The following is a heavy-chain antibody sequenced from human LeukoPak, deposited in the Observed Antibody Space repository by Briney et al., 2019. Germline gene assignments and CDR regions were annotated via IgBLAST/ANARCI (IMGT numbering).Heavy chain of an antibody. D-gene: IGHD5-24*01. Sequence: SETLSLTRTVSRGSISSGSYYGSWIRQPAGKGLEWIGRIYTSGSTNYNPSLKSRVTISVDTSKKQFSLKLSSVTAADTAVYYCARWMANWGQGTLVTVSS. CDR1: RGSISSGSYY. CDR3: ARWMAN. CDR2: IYTSGST. J-gene: IGHJ4*02. V-gene: IGHV4-61*02.